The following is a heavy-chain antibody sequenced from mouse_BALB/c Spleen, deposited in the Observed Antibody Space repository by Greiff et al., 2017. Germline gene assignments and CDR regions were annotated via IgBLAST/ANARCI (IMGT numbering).Heavy chain of an antibody. J-gene: IGHJ4*01. CDR2: IYPGDGDT. Sequence: VQLQQSGAELARPGASVKLSCKASGYTFTSYWMQWVKQRPGQGLEWIGAIYPGDGDTNYNGKFKGKATLTADKSSSTAYMQLSSLTSEDSAVYCCARYVGYAMDYWGQGTSVTVSS. V-gene: IGHV1-87*01. CDR1: GYTFTSYW. CDR3: ARYVGYAMDY.